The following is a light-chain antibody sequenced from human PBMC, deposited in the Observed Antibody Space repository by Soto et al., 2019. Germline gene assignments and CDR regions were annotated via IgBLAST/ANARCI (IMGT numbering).Light chain of an antibody. CDR3: QSYGTSLSGLYV. V-gene: IGLV1-40*01. CDR2: SNN. Sequence: QSVLTQPPSVSGAPGQRVTISCTGISSNIGAGKDVHWYQQLPGTAPKVLIYSNNNRPSGVPDRFSVSKSGTSASLAITGLQVEDEADYFCQSYGTSLSGLYVFGTGTKV. J-gene: IGLJ1*01. CDR1: SSNIGAGKD.